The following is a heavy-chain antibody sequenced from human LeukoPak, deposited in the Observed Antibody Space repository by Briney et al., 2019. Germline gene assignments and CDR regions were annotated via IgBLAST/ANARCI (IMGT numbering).Heavy chain of an antibody. V-gene: IGHV4-34*01. CDR2: INHSGST. J-gene: IGHJ4*02. Sequence: PSETLSLTCAVYGGSFSGYYWSWIRQPPGKGLEWIGEINHSGSTNYNPSLKSRVTISVDTSKNQFSLKLSSVTAADMAVYYCARGGAYYDFWSGYYSPSAPLDYWGQGTLVTVSS. CDR1: GGSFSGYY. D-gene: IGHD3-3*01. CDR3: ARGGAYYDFWSGYYSPSAPLDY.